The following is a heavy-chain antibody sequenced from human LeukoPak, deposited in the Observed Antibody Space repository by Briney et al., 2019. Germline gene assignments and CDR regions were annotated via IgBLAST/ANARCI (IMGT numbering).Heavy chain of an antibody. CDR2: IYYSGST. D-gene: IGHD4-17*01. V-gene: IGHV4-31*03. CDR3: ARGFTVTNTADAFDI. CDR1: GGSISSGGYY. Sequence: SETLSLTCTVSGGSISSGGYYWSWIRQHPGRGLEWIGYIYYSGSTYYNPSLKSRVTISVDTSKNQFSLKLSSVTAADTAVYYCARGFTVTNTADAFDIWGQGTMVTVSS. J-gene: IGHJ3*02.